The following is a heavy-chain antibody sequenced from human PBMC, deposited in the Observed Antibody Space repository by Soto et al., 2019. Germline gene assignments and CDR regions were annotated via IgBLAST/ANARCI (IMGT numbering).Heavy chain of an antibody. D-gene: IGHD6-19*01. CDR3: ARDRGPVAAPPAY. CDR2: MSGSGGST. Sequence: EVQLLESGGGLIQPGGSLRLSCAASGFTFSSYAMSWVRQAPGKGLEWVSAMSGSGGSTYYADSVKGRFTISRDNSKNTLYLQMNSLRAEDTAVYYCARDRGPVAAPPAYWGQGTLVTVSS. CDR1: GFTFSSYA. J-gene: IGHJ4*02. V-gene: IGHV3-23*01.